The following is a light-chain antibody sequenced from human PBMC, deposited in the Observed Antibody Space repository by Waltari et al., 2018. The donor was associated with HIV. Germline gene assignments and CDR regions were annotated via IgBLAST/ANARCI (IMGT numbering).Light chain of an antibody. J-gene: IGLJ2*01. CDR1: SNDVGGFNY. V-gene: IGLV2-14*03. CDR3: SSYTSTSTQVV. CDR2: DVS. Sequence: QSALTQPASVSGSPGQSITISCTGTSNDVGGFNYVSWYQQHPGKAPKLMIYDVSNRPSGVSNRCSGSKSGNTASLTISGLQAEDEADYYCSSYTSTSTQVVFGGGTKLTVL.